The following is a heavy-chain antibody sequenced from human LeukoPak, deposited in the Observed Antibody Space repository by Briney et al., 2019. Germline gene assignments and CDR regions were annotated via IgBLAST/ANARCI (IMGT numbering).Heavy chain of an antibody. V-gene: IGHV5-51*01. D-gene: IGHD1-26*01. CDR2: VYPGDSDT. CDR1: GYHFISNR. Sequence: PGESLKISCKTSGYHFISNRIGWVRQMPGKGLEWMGIVYPGDSDTRYSPSFQGQVTISADKSISTAYLQWSSLKASDTAMYYCARFSAWEVLPDYWGQGTLVTVSS. J-gene: IGHJ4*02. CDR3: ARFSAWEVLPDY.